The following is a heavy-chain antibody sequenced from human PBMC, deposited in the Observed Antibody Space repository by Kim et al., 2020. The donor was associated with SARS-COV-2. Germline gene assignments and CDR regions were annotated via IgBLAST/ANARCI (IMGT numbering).Heavy chain of an antibody. CDR2: INTKTRNP. CDR1: GYSFTNYA. Sequence: ASVKVSCKASGYSFTNYAMNWVRQAPGQGLEWMGWINTKTRNPTYAQGFTGRFVFSLDTSVNTVYLEINNLKAEDTAVYYCAKISSGNGYWGPGTLVTVSS. V-gene: IGHV7-4-1*02. D-gene: IGHD1-26*01. CDR3: AKISSGNGY. J-gene: IGHJ4*01.